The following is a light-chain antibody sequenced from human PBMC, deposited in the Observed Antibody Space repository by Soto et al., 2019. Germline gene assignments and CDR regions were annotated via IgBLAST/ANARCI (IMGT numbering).Light chain of an antibody. V-gene: IGLV2-14*01. CDR3: SSYTTSNTRQIV. Sequence: QSALTQPASVSGSPGQSITISCTGTSSDVGGYNYVSWYQQHPGKAPKFMIYDVSNRPSGVSNRFSGSKSGNTASLTTSGLHAEDEADYDYSSYTTSNTRQIVFGTGTKLTVL. J-gene: IGLJ1*01. CDR2: DVS. CDR1: SSDVGGYNY.